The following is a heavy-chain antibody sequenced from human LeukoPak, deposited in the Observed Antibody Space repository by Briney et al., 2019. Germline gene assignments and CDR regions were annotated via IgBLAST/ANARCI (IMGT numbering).Heavy chain of an antibody. Sequence: PGRSLRLSCAASGFTFSSYGMHWVRQAPGKGLEWVEVISHGGSNKYYADSVKGRFTISRDNTKNTQYLQMNSLRAEDTAVYYCAKVNYYDSSGYLDYWGQGTLVTVSS. J-gene: IGHJ4*02. V-gene: IGHV3-30*18. CDR1: GFTFSSYG. CDR3: AKVNYYDSSGYLDY. D-gene: IGHD3-22*01. CDR2: ISHGGSNK.